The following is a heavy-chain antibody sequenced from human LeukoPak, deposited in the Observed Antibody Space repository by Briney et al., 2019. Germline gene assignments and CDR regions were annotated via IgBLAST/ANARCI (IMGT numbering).Heavy chain of an antibody. CDR3: ARDHENGYYIH. V-gene: IGHV3-7*01. CDR1: GFTFRDYW. CDR2: IRRDGGAA. J-gene: IGHJ4*02. D-gene: IGHD3-22*01. Sequence: GGSLRLSCIASGFTFRDYWMTWVRRAPGKGLEWVANIRRDGGAAYYVDSVKGRFTISRGNAENSLFLQMNSLRVEDTAVYYCARDHENGYYIHWGQGTLVTVSS.